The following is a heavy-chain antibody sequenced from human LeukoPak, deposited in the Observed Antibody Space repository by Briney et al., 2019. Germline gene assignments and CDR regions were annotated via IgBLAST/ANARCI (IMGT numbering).Heavy chain of an antibody. J-gene: IGHJ6*03. CDR1: GFTFSSYG. Sequence: GGSLRLSCAASGFTFSSYGMHWVRQAPGKGLEWVAFIRYDGSNKYYADSVKGRFTISRDNSKNTLYLQMNSLRAEDTAVYYCAKEGHHSGSSLGYYYYYMDVWGKGTTVTVSS. CDR3: AKEGHHSGSSLGYYYYYMDV. CDR2: IRYDGSNK. V-gene: IGHV3-30*02. D-gene: IGHD1-26*01.